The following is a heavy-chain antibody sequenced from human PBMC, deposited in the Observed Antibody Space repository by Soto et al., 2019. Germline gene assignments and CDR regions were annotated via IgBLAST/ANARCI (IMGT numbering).Heavy chain of an antibody. CDR3: AKETSAHEIDY. CDR1: GFIFSGYA. D-gene: IGHD3-3*01. J-gene: IGHJ4*02. CDR2: ISYYGNTK. Sequence: QVQLVESGGGVVQPGRSLRLSCAASGFIFSGYAMHWVRQAPGKGLEWVAVISYYGNTKYYADSVKGRFTVSRDNSKNTLYVQMNNLSAEDTAMYYCAKETSAHEIDYWGQGTLVTVSS. V-gene: IGHV3-30-3*02.